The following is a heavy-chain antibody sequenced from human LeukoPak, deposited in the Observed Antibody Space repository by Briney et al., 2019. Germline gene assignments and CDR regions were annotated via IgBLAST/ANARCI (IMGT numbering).Heavy chain of an antibody. J-gene: IGHJ5*02. V-gene: IGHV4-59*01. CDR2: IYHSGST. CDR1: GGSISSYY. Sequence: PSETLSLTCTVSGGSISSYYWSWIRQPSGKGLEWMGSIYHSGSTNYNPSLKSRVTISVDTSKNQFSLKLSSVTAADTAVCYCAREVRLRYFDWLLSSGNWFDPWGQGTLVTVSS. CDR3: AREVRLRYFDWLLSSGNWFDP. D-gene: IGHD3-9*01.